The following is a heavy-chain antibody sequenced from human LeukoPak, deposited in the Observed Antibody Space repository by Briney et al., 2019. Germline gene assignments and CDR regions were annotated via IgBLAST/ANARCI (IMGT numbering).Heavy chain of an antibody. J-gene: IGHJ4*02. D-gene: IGHD3-22*01. Sequence: GGSLRLSCAASGFTFSSYAMSWVRQAPRKGLEWVSAISGTGGSTYYADSVKGRFTISRDNIKNTLYLQMNSLRAEDTAVYYCAKDLTYYYDSSGPYYFDYWGQGTLVTVSS. V-gene: IGHV3-23*01. CDR2: ISGTGGST. CDR1: GFTFSSYA. CDR3: AKDLTYYYDSSGPYYFDY.